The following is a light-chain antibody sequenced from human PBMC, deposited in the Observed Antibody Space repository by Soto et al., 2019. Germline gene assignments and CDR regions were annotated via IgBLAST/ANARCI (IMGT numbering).Light chain of an antibody. V-gene: IGKV1-5*01. CDR1: QSISSW. Sequence: DIQMTQSPSTLSASVGDRVTITCRASQSISSWLAWYQQKPGRAPKLLIYDASSLESGVPSRFSGSGSEKEFTLTISSLQPDDFATYYCQQYNSYSPWTVGQGTQVEIK. CDR3: QQYNSYSPWT. CDR2: DAS. J-gene: IGKJ1*01.